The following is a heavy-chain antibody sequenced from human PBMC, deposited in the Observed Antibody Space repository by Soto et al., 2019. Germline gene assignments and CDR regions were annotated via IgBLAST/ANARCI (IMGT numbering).Heavy chain of an antibody. Sequence: SSETLSLTCTVSGGSISSGDYYWSWIRQPPGKGLEWIGYIYYSGSTYYNPSLKGRVTISVDTSKNQFSLKLSSVTAADTAVYYCARDGGEYCSGGSCYSNYYGMDVWGQGTTVTVSS. D-gene: IGHD2-15*01. J-gene: IGHJ6*02. CDR1: GGSISSGDYY. CDR2: IYYSGST. CDR3: ARDGGEYCSGGSCYSNYYGMDV. V-gene: IGHV4-30-4*01.